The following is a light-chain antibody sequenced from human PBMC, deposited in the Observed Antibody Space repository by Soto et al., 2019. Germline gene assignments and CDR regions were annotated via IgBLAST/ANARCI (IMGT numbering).Light chain of an antibody. CDR2: AAS. CDR3: QQYGSSLIT. CDR1: QSLSNNY. Sequence: EIVLTQSPGTLSLSPGERATLSCRASQSLSNNYLAWYQQKPGQAPRLLIYAASSRATGIPDRFSGSGSGTDFTLTISRLEPEDFAVYYCQQYGSSLITFGQGTRLEIK. J-gene: IGKJ5*01. V-gene: IGKV3-20*01.